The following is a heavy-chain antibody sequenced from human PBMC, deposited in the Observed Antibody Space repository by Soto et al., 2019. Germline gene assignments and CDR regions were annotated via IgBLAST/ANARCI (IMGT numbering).Heavy chain of an antibody. CDR2: ISAYNGNT. Sequence: AAVKVSCKASGYTFTSYGISWVRQAPGQGLEWMGWISAYNGNTNYAQKLQGRVTMTTDTSTSTAYMALRSLRSDDTAVYYCARDRPPRGYSYGSHFDYWGQGTQVTVSS. D-gene: IGHD5-18*01. V-gene: IGHV1-18*01. CDR1: GYTFTSYG. CDR3: ARDRPPRGYSYGSHFDY. J-gene: IGHJ4*02.